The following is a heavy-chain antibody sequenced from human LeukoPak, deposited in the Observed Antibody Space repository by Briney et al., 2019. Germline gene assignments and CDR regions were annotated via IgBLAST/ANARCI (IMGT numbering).Heavy chain of an antibody. V-gene: IGHV1-18*01. CDR2: ISTYNGNT. D-gene: IGHD1-1*01. J-gene: IGHJ6*02. CDR1: GYTFTTYG. Sequence: GASVKVSCKASGYTFTTYGISWVRQAPGQGLEWMGWISTYNGNTNYAQKLQGRVTMTTDTSTTTAYMELRSLRSDDTAVYFCARDSSLRNWNDRRGMDVWGQGTTVTVSS. CDR3: ARDSSLRNWNDRRGMDV.